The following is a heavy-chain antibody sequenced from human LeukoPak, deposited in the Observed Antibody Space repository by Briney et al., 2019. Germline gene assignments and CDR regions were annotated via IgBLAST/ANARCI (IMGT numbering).Heavy chain of an antibody. D-gene: IGHD4-17*01. CDR1: GFTFSSYG. CDR2: ISYDGSNK. CDR3: VKDDYGDHGVFDY. J-gene: IGHJ4*02. V-gene: IGHV3-30*18. Sequence: PGGSLRLSYAASGFTFSSYGMHWVRQAPGKGLESVAVISYDGSNKYYADSVKGRFTISRDNSKNTLYLQINSLRAEDTAVYYCVKDDYGDHGVFDYWGQGTLVTVSS.